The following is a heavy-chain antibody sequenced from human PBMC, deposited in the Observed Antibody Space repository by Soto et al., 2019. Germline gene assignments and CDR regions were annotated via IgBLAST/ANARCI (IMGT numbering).Heavy chain of an antibody. CDR2: INNGYTTI. CDR1: GFNFTSYG. D-gene: IGHD3-10*01. Sequence: EVQLVESGGDLVQPGGSLSRSCAASGFNFTSYGMNWVRQATGKGPEWLSYINNGYTTIYYADSVKGRFTISRDNAKNSLYLQRNSLRDEDTTVYYCARVMNFNYGSGSYYFASWGQGTLVTVSS. J-gene: IGHJ4*02. V-gene: IGHV3-48*02. CDR3: ARVMNFNYGSGSYYFAS.